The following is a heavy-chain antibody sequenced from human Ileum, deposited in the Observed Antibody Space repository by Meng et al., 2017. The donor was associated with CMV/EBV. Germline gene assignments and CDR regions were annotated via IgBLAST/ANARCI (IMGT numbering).Heavy chain of an antibody. D-gene: IGHD3-3*01. CDR3: ARGPWGFGDFDFDY. J-gene: IGHJ4*02. V-gene: IGHV4-34*02. CDR1: SGSVSDAY. CDR2: IIHGGSA. Sequence: LQQWGAGLLKPLETLSPPCAIYSGSVSDAYWTWIRQSPGRGLEWIGEIIHGGSASYNPSLKSRVTMSIDTPKNQFSLRLTSVTAADSAVYYCARGPWGFGDFDFDYWGQGSLVTVSS.